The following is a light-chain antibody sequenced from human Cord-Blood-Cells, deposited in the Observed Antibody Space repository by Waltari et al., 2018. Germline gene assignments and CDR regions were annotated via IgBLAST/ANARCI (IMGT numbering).Light chain of an antibody. CDR1: SSRPGRFNL. Sequence: SALTQPASVSGSPGQSITISCTGTSSRPGRFNLVSWHQQHPGKSPKLMIYEGSKPPAGVSNRFSGSKSGNAASLTISGLQAEDEADYYCCSYAGSSTWVFGGGTKLTVL. V-gene: IGLV2-23*01. J-gene: IGLJ3*02. CDR2: EGS. CDR3: CSYAGSSTWV.